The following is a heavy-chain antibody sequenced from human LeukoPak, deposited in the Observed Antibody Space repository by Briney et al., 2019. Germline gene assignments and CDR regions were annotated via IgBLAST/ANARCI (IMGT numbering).Heavy chain of an antibody. D-gene: IGHD2-2*02. Sequence: GGSLRLSCAASGFTFSSYSMNWVRQAPGKGLEWVSSISSSSSYIYYADSVKGRFTISRDNAKNSLYLQMNSLRAEDMAVYYCARNGCSSTSCYTAYWGQGTLVTVSS. CDR1: GFTFSSYS. CDR3: ARNGCSSTSCYTAY. V-gene: IGHV3-21*01. J-gene: IGHJ4*02. CDR2: ISSSSSYI.